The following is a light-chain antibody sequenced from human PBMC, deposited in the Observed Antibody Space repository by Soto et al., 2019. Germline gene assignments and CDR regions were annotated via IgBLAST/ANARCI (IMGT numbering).Light chain of an antibody. V-gene: IGLV2-14*03. Sequence: QSALTQPASVSGSPGQSITISCSGTTNDVGGYNYVSWYQQHPGKDPKLLIYGVTDRPSGVSSRFSGSKSGNAASLTISGLQAEDEGDYYCSSYTSSYTWVFGGGTKLTVL. CDR2: GVT. CDR3: SSYTSSYTWV. CDR1: TNDVGGYNY. J-gene: IGLJ3*02.